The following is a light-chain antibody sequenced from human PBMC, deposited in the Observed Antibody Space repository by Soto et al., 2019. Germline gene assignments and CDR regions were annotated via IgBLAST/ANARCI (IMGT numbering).Light chain of an antibody. CDR1: QSISRW. V-gene: IGKV1-5*01. CDR3: QQYSSYWT. Sequence: DIQMTQSPSTLSASVGARVPITCRASQSISRWLAWYPQKPGKAPKLLIHDATSLESGVPSRFSGSGSGTEFTLTISSLQPDDFATYYCQQYSSYWTFAQGTKVDI. CDR2: DAT. J-gene: IGKJ1*01.